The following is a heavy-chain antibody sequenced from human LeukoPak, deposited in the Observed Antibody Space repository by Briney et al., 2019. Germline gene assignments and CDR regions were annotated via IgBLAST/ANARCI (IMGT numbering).Heavy chain of an antibody. V-gene: IGHV4-59*08. D-gene: IGHD3-22*01. CDR2: IYYSGST. Sequence: SETLSLTCTVSGGSISSYYWSWIRQPPGKGLEWIGYIYYSGSTNYNPSLKSRVTISVDTSKNQFSLKLSSVTAADTAVYYCARALRINYYDSSGAPDDAFDIWGQGTMVTVSS. CDR1: GGSISSYY. J-gene: IGHJ3*02. CDR3: ARALRINYYDSSGAPDDAFDI.